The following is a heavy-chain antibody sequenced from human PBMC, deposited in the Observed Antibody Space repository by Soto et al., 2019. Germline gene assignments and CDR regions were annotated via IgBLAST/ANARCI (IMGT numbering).Heavy chain of an antibody. D-gene: IGHD6-6*01. V-gene: IGHV4-59*01. Sequence: PXETLCLTCSVSGGSMRNYYWNWMRQPPGRGLEWIGYVYHSGSTNYNPSLKSRVSMSVDVSRNHFSLTLHSVTAADTAVYFCTSSYSTSSSPDYWGQGTLVTVSS. CDR2: VYHSGST. CDR1: GGSMRNYY. J-gene: IGHJ4*02. CDR3: TSSYSTSSSPDY.